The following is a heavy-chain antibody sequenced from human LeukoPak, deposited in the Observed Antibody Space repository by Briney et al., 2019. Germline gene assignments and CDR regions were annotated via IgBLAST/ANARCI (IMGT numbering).Heavy chain of an antibody. CDR2: IIPIFGTA. Sequence: GASVKVSCKASGGTFSSYAISWVRQAPGQGLEWMGGIIPIFGTANYAQKFQGRVTITADESTSTAYMEPSSLRSEDTAVYYCARDVPGSCGGDCYAQDWGNAFDIWGQGTMVTVSS. CDR3: ARDVPGSCGGDCYAQDWGNAFDI. V-gene: IGHV1-69*13. D-gene: IGHD2-21*02. CDR1: GGTFSSYA. J-gene: IGHJ3*02.